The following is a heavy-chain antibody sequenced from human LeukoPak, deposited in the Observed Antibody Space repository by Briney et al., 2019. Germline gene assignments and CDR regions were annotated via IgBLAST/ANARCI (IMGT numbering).Heavy chain of an antibody. Sequence: ASVKVSCKASGYTFTSYGISWVRQAPGQGLEWMGWISAYNGNTNYAQKLQGRVTMTTDTSTSTAYMELRSLRPDDTAVYYCARDRTMYYYGSGSYYMPFDYWGQGTLVTVSS. CDR1: GYTFTSYG. D-gene: IGHD3-10*01. CDR2: ISAYNGNT. CDR3: ARDRTMYYYGSGSYYMPFDY. J-gene: IGHJ4*02. V-gene: IGHV1-18*01.